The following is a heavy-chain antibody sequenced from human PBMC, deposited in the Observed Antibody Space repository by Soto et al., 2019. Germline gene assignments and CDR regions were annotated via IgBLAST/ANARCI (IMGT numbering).Heavy chain of an antibody. J-gene: IGHJ6*02. V-gene: IGHV1-69*04. Sequence: SVKVSCKASGGTFSSYTISWVRQAPGQGLEWMGRIILILGIANYAQKFQGRVTITADKSTSTAYMELSSLRSEDTAVYYCAREGDDYYGSGSYYAGMDVWGQRTTVTVSS. D-gene: IGHD3-10*01. CDR2: IILILGIA. CDR3: AREGDDYYGSGSYYAGMDV. CDR1: GGTFSSYT.